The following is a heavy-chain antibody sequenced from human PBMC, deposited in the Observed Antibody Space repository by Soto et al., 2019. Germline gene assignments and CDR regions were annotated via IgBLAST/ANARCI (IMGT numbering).Heavy chain of an antibody. Sequence: ASVKVSCKASGYTFTGYYMHWVRQAPGQGLEWMGWINPNSGGTNYAQKFQGWVTMTRDTSISTAYMELSRLRSDDTAMYYCARTLPWAYYDSSGYYAFDIWGQGTMVTVSS. CDR3: ARTLPWAYYDSSGYYAFDI. D-gene: IGHD3-22*01. CDR2: INPNSGGT. J-gene: IGHJ3*02. CDR1: GYTFTGYY. V-gene: IGHV1-2*04.